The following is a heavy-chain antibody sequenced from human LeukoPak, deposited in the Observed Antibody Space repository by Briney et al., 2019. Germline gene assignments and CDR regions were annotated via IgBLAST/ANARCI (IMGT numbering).Heavy chain of an antibody. CDR2: IIPKFGTV. V-gene: IGHV1-69*13. CDR1: GGTFSSNA. D-gene: IGHD2-2*02. Sequence: GASVKVSCKASGGTFSSNAISWVRQAPGQGLEWMGGIIPKFGTVKYAQKFQGRVTITADESTSTAYMELSSLRSEDTAVYYCARASNYCSSTSCYRVLDYWGQGTLVTVSS. J-gene: IGHJ4*02. CDR3: ARASNYCSSTSCYRVLDY.